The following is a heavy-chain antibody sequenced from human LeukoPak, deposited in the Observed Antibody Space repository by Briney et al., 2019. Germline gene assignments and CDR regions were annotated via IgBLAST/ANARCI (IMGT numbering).Heavy chain of an antibody. Sequence: GGSLRLSCAASGITFESRNMHWVRQASGKGLEWVAFIRYDGSNKYYADSVKGRFTISRDNSKNTLYLQMSSLRAEDTAVYYCARELRGFDPWGQGTLVTVSS. J-gene: IGHJ5*02. CDR3: ARELRGFDP. V-gene: IGHV3-30*02. CDR2: IRYDGSNK. D-gene: IGHD3-10*01. CDR1: GITFESRN.